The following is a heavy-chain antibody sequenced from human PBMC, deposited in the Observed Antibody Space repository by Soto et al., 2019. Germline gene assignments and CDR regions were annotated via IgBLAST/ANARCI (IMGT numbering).Heavy chain of an antibody. CDR2: IYHSGST. Sequence: QLQLQESGSGLVKPSQTLSLTCAVSGGSISSGGYSWSWIRQPPGKGLEWIGYIYHSGSTYYNPSLKSRVTISVARSKNQFSLKLSSVTAAGTAVYYCARGLTKIHWNYYYSSYGMDVWGQGTTVTVSS. CDR1: GGSISSGGYS. D-gene: IGHD1-7*01. CDR3: ARGLTKIHWNYYYSSYGMDV. V-gene: IGHV4-30-2*01. J-gene: IGHJ6*02.